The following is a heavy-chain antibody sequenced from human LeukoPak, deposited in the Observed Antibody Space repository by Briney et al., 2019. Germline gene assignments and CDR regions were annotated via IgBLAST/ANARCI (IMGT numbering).Heavy chain of an antibody. Sequence: GGSLRLSCAASGFTFSSYSMNWVRQAPGKGVEWVSGISGSGGSTYYADSVKGRFTISRDNSKNTLYLQMNSLRAEDTAVYYCAKVPRAIFGVIAHFDYWGQGTLVTVSS. J-gene: IGHJ4*02. D-gene: IGHD3-3*01. CDR2: ISGSGGST. CDR1: GFTFSSYS. V-gene: IGHV3-23*01. CDR3: AKVPRAIFGVIAHFDY.